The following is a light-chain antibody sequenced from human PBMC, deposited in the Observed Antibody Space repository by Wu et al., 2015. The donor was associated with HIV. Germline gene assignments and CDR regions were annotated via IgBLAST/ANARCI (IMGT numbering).Light chain of an antibody. V-gene: IGKV3-15*01. CDR2: GAS. Sequence: EIVMTQSPATLSVSPGERATLSCRASQSVSSDLAWYQQKTGQAPRLLIYGASNRASGIPARFSGSGSGTEFTLTISSVQSEDFGVYSCQQYDNWPPLTFGQGHDWRLN. CDR3: QQYDNWPPLT. CDR1: QSVSSD. J-gene: IGKJ5*01.